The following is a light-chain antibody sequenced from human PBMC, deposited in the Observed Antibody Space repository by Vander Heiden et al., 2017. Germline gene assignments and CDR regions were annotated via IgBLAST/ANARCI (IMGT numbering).Light chain of an antibody. CDR3: QQDCSSPRT. V-gene: IGKV3-20*01. Sequence: EIVLTQSPGTLSLSPGERATLSCMASHSVSSSYLAWYQQKPGQAPRLLIYGASSRATGIPDRFSGSGSGTDFTLTISRLEPEDFAVYYCQQDCSSPRTFGQGTKVEIK. CDR1: HSVSSSY. CDR2: GAS. J-gene: IGKJ1*01.